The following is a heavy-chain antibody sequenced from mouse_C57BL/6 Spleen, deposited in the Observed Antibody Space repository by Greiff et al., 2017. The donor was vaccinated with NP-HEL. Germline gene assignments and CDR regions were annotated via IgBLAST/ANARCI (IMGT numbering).Heavy chain of an antibody. CDR3: ASYDDDVDY. V-gene: IGHV1-42*01. D-gene: IGHD2-4*01. CDR1: GYSFTGYY. J-gene: IGHJ2*01. Sequence: EVQLQQSGPELVKPGASVKISCKASGYSFTGYYMNWVKQSPEKSLEWIGEINPSTGGTTYNQKFKAKATLTVDKSSSTAYMQLKSLTSEDSAVYYCASYDDDVDYWGQGTTLTVSS. CDR2: INPSTGGT.